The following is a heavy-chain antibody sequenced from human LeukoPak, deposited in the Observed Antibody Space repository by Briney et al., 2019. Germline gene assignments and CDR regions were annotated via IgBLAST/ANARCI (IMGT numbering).Heavy chain of an antibody. Sequence: SVEVSCKASGGTFSSYAISWVRQAPGQGLEWMGRIIPILGIANYAQKFQGRVTITADKSTSTAYMELSSLRSEDTAVYYCARDPSPEPITMVRGAADYWGQGTLVTVSS. V-gene: IGHV1-69*04. J-gene: IGHJ4*02. D-gene: IGHD3-10*01. CDR2: IIPILGIA. CDR3: ARDPSPEPITMVRGAADY. CDR1: GGTFSSYA.